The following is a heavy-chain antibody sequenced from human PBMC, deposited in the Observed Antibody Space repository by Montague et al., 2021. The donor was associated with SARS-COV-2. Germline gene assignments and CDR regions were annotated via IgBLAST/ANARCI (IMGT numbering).Heavy chain of an antibody. Sequence: SETLSLTCTVSGGSISSSSYCWGWIRQPPGKGLEWIGSIYYSGSTYYNPSLKSRVTISVDTSKNQFSLKLSSVTAADTAVYYCARHRIYCSGGSCYSGWFDPWGQGTLVTVSS. CDR1: GGSISSSSYC. D-gene: IGHD2-15*01. J-gene: IGHJ5*02. CDR3: ARHRIYCSGGSCYSGWFDP. V-gene: IGHV4-39*01. CDR2: IYYSGST.